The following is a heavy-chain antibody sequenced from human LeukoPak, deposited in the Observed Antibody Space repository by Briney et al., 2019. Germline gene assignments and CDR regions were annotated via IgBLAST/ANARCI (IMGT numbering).Heavy chain of an antibody. CDR1: HYSISSGYH. J-gene: IGHJ5*02. D-gene: IGHD3-10*01. CDR2: IYRSGST. V-gene: IGHV4-38-2*02. Sequence: SETLSLTCTVSHYSISSGYHWGWIRQPPGKGLEWIGNIYRSGSTYYNPSLKSRVTISVDTSKNQFSLKLSSVTAADTAVYYCARGGSSRGSGSPGRDWFDPWGQGTLVTVSS. CDR3: ARGGSSRGSGSPGRDWFDP.